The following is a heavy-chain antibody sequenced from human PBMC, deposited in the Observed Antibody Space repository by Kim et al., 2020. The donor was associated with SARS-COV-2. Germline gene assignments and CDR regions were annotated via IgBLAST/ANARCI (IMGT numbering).Heavy chain of an antibody. CDR3: ARDHCGGDCDYYGMDV. Sequence: VKGRFTISRDNSRNTLYLQMNSLRAEDTAVYYCARDHCGGDCDYYGMDVWGQGTTVTVSS. D-gene: IGHD2-21*02. V-gene: IGHV3-53*01. J-gene: IGHJ6*02.